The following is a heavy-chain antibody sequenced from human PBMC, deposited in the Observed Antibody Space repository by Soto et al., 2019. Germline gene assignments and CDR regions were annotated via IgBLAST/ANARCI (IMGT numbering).Heavy chain of an antibody. CDR3: ARDRSWFLFRYYYYGMDV. D-gene: IGHD6-13*01. CDR2: ISAYNGNT. V-gene: IGHV1-18*01. Sequence: GASVKVSCKASGYTFTSYGISWVRQAPGQGLEWMGWISAYNGNTNYAQKLQGRVTMTTDTSTSTAYMELRSLRSDDTAVYYCARDRSWFLFRYYYYGMDVWGQGTTVTVSS. CDR1: GYTFTSYG. J-gene: IGHJ6*02.